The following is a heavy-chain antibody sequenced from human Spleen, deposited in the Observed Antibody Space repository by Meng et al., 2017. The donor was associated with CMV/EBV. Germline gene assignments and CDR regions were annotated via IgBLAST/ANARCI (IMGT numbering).Heavy chain of an antibody. V-gene: IGHV3-30-3*01. CDR3: AKDQASVIGPAFDY. D-gene: IGHD2-2*01. Sequence: GGSLRLSCAASGFTFSDYAIHWVRQAPGKGLQWVAVISYDGNNKYDADSVKGRFTISRDNSNSTLYLQMNSLRAEDTAVYYCAKDQASVIGPAFDYWGQGTLVTVSS. CDR1: GFTFSDYA. CDR2: ISYDGNNK. J-gene: IGHJ4*02.